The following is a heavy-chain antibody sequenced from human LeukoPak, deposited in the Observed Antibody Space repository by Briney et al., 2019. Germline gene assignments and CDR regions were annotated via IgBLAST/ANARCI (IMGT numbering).Heavy chain of an antibody. CDR3: AAFYDFWSGYYIENAFDL. CDR1: GGSISSYY. D-gene: IGHD3-3*01. Sequence: SETLSLTCTVSGGSISSYYWSWIRQPPGKGLEWIGYIYYSGSTNYNPSLKSRVTISVDTSKNQFSLKLSSVTAADTAVYYCAAFYDFWSGYYIENAFDLWGQGTMVTVSS. J-gene: IGHJ3*01. CDR2: IYYSGST. V-gene: IGHV4-59*01.